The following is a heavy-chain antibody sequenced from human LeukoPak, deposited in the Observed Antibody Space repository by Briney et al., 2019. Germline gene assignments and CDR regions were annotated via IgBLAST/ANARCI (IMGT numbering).Heavy chain of an antibody. CDR2: VNPNNGGT. CDR1: GYTFTAYF. D-gene: IGHD6-19*01. V-gene: IGHV1-2*06. J-gene: IGHJ4*02. CDR3: ARDVTVGYNSGWYDY. Sequence: ASVKVSCKTSGYTFTAYFIHWVRQAPRQGLEWMGRVNPNNGGTNYAQRFQGRVTMTRDTSISTAYMELSSLRSDDTAVYYCARDVTVGYNSGWYDYWGQATLVTVSS.